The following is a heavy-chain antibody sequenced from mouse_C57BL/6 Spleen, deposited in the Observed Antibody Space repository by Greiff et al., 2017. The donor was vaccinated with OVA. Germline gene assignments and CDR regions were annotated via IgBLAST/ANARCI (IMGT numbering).Heavy chain of an antibody. D-gene: IGHD1-2*01. Sequence: QVQLKESGAELMKPGASVKLSCKATGYTFTGYWIEWVKQRPGHGLEWIGEILPGSGSTNYNEKFKGKATFTADTTSNTAYMQLSSLTAEYSAIYYCARLATATYFDVWGTGTTVTVPS. J-gene: IGHJ1*03. CDR3: ARLATATYFDV. V-gene: IGHV1-9*01. CDR1: GYTFTGYW. CDR2: ILPGSGST.